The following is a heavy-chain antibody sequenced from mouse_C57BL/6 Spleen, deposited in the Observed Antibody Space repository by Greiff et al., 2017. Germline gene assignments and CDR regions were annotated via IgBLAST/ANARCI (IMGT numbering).Heavy chain of an antibody. J-gene: IGHJ4*01. CDR3: AIEGGYPPHYYAMDY. Sequence: QVQLQQPGAELVKPGASVKVSCKASGYTFTSYWMHWVKQSPGQGLEWIGRIHPSDSDTNYNQKFKGKATLTVDKSSSTAYMQLSSLTSEDSAVYYCAIEGGYPPHYYAMDYWGQGTSVTVSS. D-gene: IGHD2-2*01. CDR2: IHPSDSDT. V-gene: IGHV1-74*01. CDR1: GYTFTSYW.